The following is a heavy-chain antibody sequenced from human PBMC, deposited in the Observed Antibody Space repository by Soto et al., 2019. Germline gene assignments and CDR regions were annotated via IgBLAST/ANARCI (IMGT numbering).Heavy chain of an antibody. J-gene: IGHJ4*02. CDR2: ISHSGST. D-gene: IGHD3-9*01. CDR1: GGSISSGDYY. CDR3: ARGYYNLLTGYYIDY. V-gene: IGHV4-39*07. Sequence: PSETLSLTCTVSGGSISSGDYYWSWIRQPPGKGLEWIGEISHSGSTDYNPSLKSRLTISIDASKNQFSLKLRSVTAADTAIYYCARGYYNLLTGYYIDYWGRGTLVTVSS.